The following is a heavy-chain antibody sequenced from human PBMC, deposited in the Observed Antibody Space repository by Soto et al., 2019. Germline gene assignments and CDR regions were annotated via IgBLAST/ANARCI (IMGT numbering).Heavy chain of an antibody. CDR2: IIPIFGTP. CDR1: GGSFSSYA. D-gene: IGHD2-8*01. CDR3: ARHPDLMKKWFDP. Sequence: ASVKVSCKASGGSFSSYALSWVRQAPGQGLEWMGGIIPIFGTPNYAQKFQGRVTITADKSTSTAYMELSSVTAADTAVYYCARHPDLMKKWFDPWGQGTLVTVSS. V-gene: IGHV1-69*06. J-gene: IGHJ5*02.